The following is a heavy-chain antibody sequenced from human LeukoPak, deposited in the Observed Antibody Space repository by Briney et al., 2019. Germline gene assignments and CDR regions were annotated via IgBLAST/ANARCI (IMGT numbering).Heavy chain of an antibody. V-gene: IGHV1-8*01. D-gene: IGHD3-22*01. CDR3: ARRLGSGYWDWFDP. Sequence: ASVKVSCKASGYTFTSYDINWVRQATGQGLEWMGWMNPNSGNIGYAQKFQGRVTITADKSTSTAYMELSSLRSEDTAVYYCARRLGSGYWDWFDPWGQGTLVTVSS. CDR1: GYTFTSYD. J-gene: IGHJ5*02. CDR2: MNPNSGNI.